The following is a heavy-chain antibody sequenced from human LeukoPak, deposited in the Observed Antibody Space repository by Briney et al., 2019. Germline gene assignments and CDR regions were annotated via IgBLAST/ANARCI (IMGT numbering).Heavy chain of an antibody. CDR3: ARARSYAFDI. CDR2: ISYDGSNK. Sequence: GGSLRLSCAASGFTFSSYAMHWVRQAPGKGLEWVAVISYDGSNKYYADSVKGRFTISRDNSKNTLYLQMNSLRAEDTAVYYCARARSYAFDIWGQGTMVTVSS. V-gene: IGHV3-30*04. J-gene: IGHJ3*02. CDR1: GFTFSSYA.